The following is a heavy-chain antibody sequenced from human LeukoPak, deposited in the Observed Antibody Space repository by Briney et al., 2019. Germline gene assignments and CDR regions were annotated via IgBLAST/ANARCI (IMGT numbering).Heavy chain of an antibody. CDR2: IIGSGSST. J-gene: IGHJ4*02. CDR1: GFTFSSYA. V-gene: IGHV3-23*01. Sequence: PGGSLRLSCAASGFTFSSYAMSWVRQAPGKGLEWVSAIIGSGSSTYYADSVKGRFTISRDNSKNTLFLQMNSLRAEDTAVHYCAKDLAQQLVLDFWGQGTLVTVSS. CDR3: AKDLAQQLVLDF. D-gene: IGHD6-13*01.